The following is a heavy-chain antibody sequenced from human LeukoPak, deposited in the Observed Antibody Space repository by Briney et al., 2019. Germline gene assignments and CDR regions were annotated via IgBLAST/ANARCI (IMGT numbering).Heavy chain of an antibody. J-gene: IGHJ4*02. D-gene: IGHD5-18*01. Sequence: GGSLRLSCAASGFTFSSYAMHWVRQAPGKGLEWVAVIPYDGSNKYYADSVKGRFTISRDNSKNTLYLQMNSLRAEDTAVYYCAREWIQLPYFDYWGQGTLVTISS. CDR2: IPYDGSNK. CDR1: GFTFSSYA. V-gene: IGHV3-30*04. CDR3: AREWIQLPYFDY.